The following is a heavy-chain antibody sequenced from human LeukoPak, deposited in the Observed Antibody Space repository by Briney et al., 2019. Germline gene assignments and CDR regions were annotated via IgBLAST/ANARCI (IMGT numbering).Heavy chain of an antibody. V-gene: IGHV3-30*18. D-gene: IGHD6-13*01. CDR3: AKDLAAAGSLDH. J-gene: IGHJ5*02. CDR1: GFTFSSYG. CDR2: ISYDGSNK. Sequence: GGSLRLSCAASGFTFSSYGMHWVRQAPGKGLEWVAVISYDGSNKYYADSVKGRFTISRDNSKNTLYLQMNSLRAEDTAVYYCAKDLAAAGSLDHWGQGTLVTVSS.